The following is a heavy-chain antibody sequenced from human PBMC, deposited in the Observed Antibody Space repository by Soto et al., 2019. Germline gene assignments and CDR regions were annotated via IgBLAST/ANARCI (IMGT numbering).Heavy chain of an antibody. Sequence: QVQXVXSXAEVKKPGSSVKVSCKASGGTFSSYAISWVRQAPGQGLEWMGGIIPIFGTANYAQKFQGRVTITADESTRAAYMELSSLRSEDTAVYYCARRLWELSVRWGMDVWGQGTTVTVSS. J-gene: IGHJ6*02. CDR3: ARRLWELSVRWGMDV. CDR1: GGTFSSYA. CDR2: IIPIFGTA. D-gene: IGHD1-26*01. V-gene: IGHV1-69*12.